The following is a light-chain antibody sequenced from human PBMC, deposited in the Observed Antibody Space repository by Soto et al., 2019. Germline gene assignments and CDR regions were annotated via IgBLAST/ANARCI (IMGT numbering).Light chain of an antibody. V-gene: IGKV1-5*03. CDR2: KAS. CDR1: QSINSW. J-gene: IGKJ4*01. Sequence: DIQMTQSPATLSASVGDRVTITCRASQSINSWLAWYQQKPGKAPKVLIYKASSLESGVSSRFSGSGSGTEFTLTISSLQPDDVATYYRQHSHSFPHTFGGVTKVEIK. CDR3: QHSHSFPHT.